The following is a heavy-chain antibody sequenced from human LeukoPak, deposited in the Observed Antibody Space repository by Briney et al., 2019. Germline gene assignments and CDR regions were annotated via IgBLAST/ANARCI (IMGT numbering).Heavy chain of an antibody. Sequence: ASVKVSCKASGYTFTSYYMHWVRQAPGQGLEWMGLINPTGGSTGYAQKFQGRVTMTRDMSTSTDYMELSSLRSEDTAIYYCARDERLLSFLKWGQGALVTVSS. CDR2: INPTGGST. CDR1: GYTFTSYY. V-gene: IGHV1-46*01. D-gene: IGHD3-3*01. CDR3: ARDERLLSFLK. J-gene: IGHJ4*02.